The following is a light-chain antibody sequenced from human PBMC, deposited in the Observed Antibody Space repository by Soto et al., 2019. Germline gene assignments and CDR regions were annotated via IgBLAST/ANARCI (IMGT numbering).Light chain of an antibody. Sequence: EIVLTQSPCTLSLSPGERATLSCRASHSVSRTYLAWHQQKPGQAPRLLIYGASDRATGTPDRFSGSGSGTDFTLTISRLEPEDSAVYYCQQFDDSVTFGQGTRLEI. CDR2: GAS. CDR3: QQFDDSVT. J-gene: IGKJ5*01. V-gene: IGKV3-20*01. CDR1: HSVSRTY.